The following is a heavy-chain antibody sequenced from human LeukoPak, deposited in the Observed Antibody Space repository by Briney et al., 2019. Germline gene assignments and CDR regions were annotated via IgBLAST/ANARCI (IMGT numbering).Heavy chain of an antibody. D-gene: IGHD3-3*01. Sequence: PGGSLRLSCAAAGFTFSDYGMNWVRQAPGKGLEWVSGISGSGISTYYADSVKGRFTISRDNSKNTLYLQMNSLRAEDTAVYYCARESYDFWSGYYSLQNAFDIWGQGTMVTVSS. J-gene: IGHJ3*02. V-gene: IGHV3-23*01. CDR3: ARESYDFWSGYYSLQNAFDI. CDR1: GFTFSDYG. CDR2: ISGSGIST.